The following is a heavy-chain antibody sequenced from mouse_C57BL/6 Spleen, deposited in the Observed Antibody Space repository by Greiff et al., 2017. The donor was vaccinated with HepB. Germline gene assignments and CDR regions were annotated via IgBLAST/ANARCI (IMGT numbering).Heavy chain of an antibody. CDR2: IDPSDSYT. D-gene: IGHD3-2*02. CDR1: GYTFTSYW. CDR3: AREEANSSGYHYFDY. V-gene: IGHV1-69*01. Sequence: QVQLQQPGAELVMPGASVKLSCKASGYTFTSYWMHWVKQRPGQGLEWIGEIDPSDSYTNYNQKFKGKSTLTVDKSSSTAYMQLSSLTSEDSAVYYCAREEANSSGYHYFDYWGQGTTLTVSS. J-gene: IGHJ2*01.